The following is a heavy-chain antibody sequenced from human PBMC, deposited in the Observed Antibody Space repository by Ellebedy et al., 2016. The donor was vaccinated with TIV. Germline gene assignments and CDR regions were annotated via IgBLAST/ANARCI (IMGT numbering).Heavy chain of an antibody. V-gene: IGHV2-26*01. CDR1: GFSLSNARMG. CDR2: IFSNDEK. CDR3: ARIMGPLLWFGELLSEYGMDV. J-gene: IGHJ6*02. Sequence: SGPTLVXPTETLTLTCTVSGFSLSNARMGVSWIRQPPGKALEWLAHIFSNDEKSYSTSLKSRLTISKDTSKSQVVLTMTNMDPVDTATYYCARIMGPLLWFGELLSEYGMDVWGQGTTVTVSS. D-gene: IGHD3-10*01.